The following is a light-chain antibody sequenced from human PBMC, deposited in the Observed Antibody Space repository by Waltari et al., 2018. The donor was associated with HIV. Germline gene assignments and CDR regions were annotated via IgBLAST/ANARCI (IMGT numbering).Light chain of an antibody. CDR1: SSNLGSNT. J-gene: IGLJ3*02. CDR2: RNN. V-gene: IGLV1-44*01. CDR3: AVWDDSLNGPV. Sequence: QSVLTQPPSASGTPGQRVTISCSGRSSNLGSNTVNWYEQVPGTAPKLLLYRNNQRPSGVPDRFSGSKSGTSASLAISGLQSEDEADYYCAVWDDSLNGPVFGGGTKLTVL.